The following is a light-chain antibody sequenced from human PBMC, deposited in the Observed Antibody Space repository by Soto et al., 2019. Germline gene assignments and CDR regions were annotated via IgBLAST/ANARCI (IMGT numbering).Light chain of an antibody. CDR2: DVV. CDR1: NRYFGTHNY. J-gene: IGLJ1*01. V-gene: IGLV2-8*01. CDR3: LSYEAASTSL. Sequence: QGARTQPPSASGAPGQSVTISCTGTNRYFGTHNYVSWYQQYPGKAPKLLIYDVVKRPSGIPHRFSGSKSGNTASLTVYGLQADDEADYYCLSYEAASTSLFGTGPXAT.